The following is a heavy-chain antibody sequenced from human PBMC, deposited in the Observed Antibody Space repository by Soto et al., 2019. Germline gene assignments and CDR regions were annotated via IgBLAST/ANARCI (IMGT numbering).Heavy chain of an antibody. CDR1: GDTFSSYT. Sequence: QVQLIQSGAELKRPGSSVKVSCKASGDTFSSYTITWLRQAPGQRLEWMGGIIPVFAKPTYAQKFQGRVAISADESTITVYMELTRLTSEDTAVYYCARGPGIWNSFHIWGQGTPLTVSS. V-gene: IGHV1-69*01. CDR3: ARGPGIWNSFHI. CDR2: IIPVFAKP. D-gene: IGHD1-7*01. J-gene: IGHJ3*02.